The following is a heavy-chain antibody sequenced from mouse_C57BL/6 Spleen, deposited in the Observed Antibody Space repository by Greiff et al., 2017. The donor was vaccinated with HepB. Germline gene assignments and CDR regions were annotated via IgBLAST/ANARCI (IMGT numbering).Heavy chain of an antibody. Sequence: QVQLQQPGAELVMPGASVKLSCKASGYTFTSYWMHWVKQRPGQGLEWIGEIDPSDSYTNYNQKFKGKSTLTVDKSSSTAYMQLSSLTSRDSAVYYCARIYYGSSYAMGYWGQGASVTVSS. D-gene: IGHD1-1*01. V-gene: IGHV1-69*01. CDR1: GYTFTSYW. CDR2: IDPSDSYT. J-gene: IGHJ4*01. CDR3: ARIYYGSSYAMGY.